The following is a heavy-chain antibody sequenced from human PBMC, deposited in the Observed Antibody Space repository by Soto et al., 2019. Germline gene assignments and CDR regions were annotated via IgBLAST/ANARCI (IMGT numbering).Heavy chain of an antibody. Sequence: EVQLLESGGGLVQPGGSLRLSCAASGFTFSSYAMSWVRHSPGKGLEWVYAISGSGGITYYADSVKGRFTISRDNSKNTLYLQMTRLRAEDTAVYYCAKRDPMGRGVITNAFDIWGQGTMVTASS. V-gene: IGHV3-23*01. CDR2: ISGSGGIT. CDR1: GFTFSSYA. D-gene: IGHD3-10*01. CDR3: AKRDPMGRGVITNAFDI. J-gene: IGHJ3*02.